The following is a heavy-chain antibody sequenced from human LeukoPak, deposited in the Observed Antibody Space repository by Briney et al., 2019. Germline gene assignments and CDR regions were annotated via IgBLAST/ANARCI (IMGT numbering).Heavy chain of an antibody. CDR1: GYTFTGYY. J-gene: IGHJ4*02. CDR3: ARSPRDGYNRRSFDY. D-gene: IGHD5-24*01. V-gene: IGHV1-2*06. CDR2: INPNSGGT. Sequence: GASVKASCKASGYTFTGYYMHWVRQAPGQGLEWMGRINPNSGGTNYAQKFQGRVTMTRDTSISTAYMELSRLRSDDTAVYYCARSPRDGYNRRSFDYWGQGTLVTVSS.